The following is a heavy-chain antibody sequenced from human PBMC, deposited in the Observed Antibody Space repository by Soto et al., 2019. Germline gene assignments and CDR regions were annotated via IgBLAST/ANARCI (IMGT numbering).Heavy chain of an antibody. V-gene: IGHV3-30*18. Sequence: PGGSLRLSCAASGFTFSTYGVHWVRQAPGKGLEWVAVISFDASYKYFADSVKGRFTISRDNSKSTLYLQMNSLRAEDTALYYCAKGRGYYYYYGVDVWGQGTTVTVSS. CDR1: GFTFSTYG. CDR2: ISFDASYK. CDR3: AKGRGYYYYYGVDV. J-gene: IGHJ6*02.